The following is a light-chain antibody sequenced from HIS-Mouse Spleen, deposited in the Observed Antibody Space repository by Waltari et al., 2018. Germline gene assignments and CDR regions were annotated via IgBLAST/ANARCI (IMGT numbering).Light chain of an antibody. CDR1: ALPTKY. V-gene: IGLV3-10*01. CDR2: EDS. Sequence: SYELTPPPSVSVSPGQTARITCSGDALPTKYAYWYQQKSGPAPVLVTHEDSKRPSGIPERFSGSSSGTMATLTISGAQVEDEADYYCYSTDSSGNHRVFGGGTKLTVL. CDR3: YSTDSSGNHRV. J-gene: IGLJ2*01.